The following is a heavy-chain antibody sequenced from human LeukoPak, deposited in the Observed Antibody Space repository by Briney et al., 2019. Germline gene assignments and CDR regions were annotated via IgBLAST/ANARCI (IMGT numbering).Heavy chain of an antibody. CDR2: ISWNSGTI. CDR3: ARAYKDRSLAGKKEFFQH. CDR1: GFTFDNYA. D-gene: IGHD6-19*01. Sequence: GRSLRLSCAASGFTFDNYAMNWVRQVPGKGLEWISLISWNSGTIGYADSVKGRFTISRDNANNFLYLQMDSLRAEDTALYYCARAYKDRSLAGKKEFFQHWGQGTLVTVSS. V-gene: IGHV3-9*01. J-gene: IGHJ1*01.